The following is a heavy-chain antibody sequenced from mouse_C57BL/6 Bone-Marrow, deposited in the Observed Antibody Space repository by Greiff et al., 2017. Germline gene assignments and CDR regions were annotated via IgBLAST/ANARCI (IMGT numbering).Heavy chain of an antibody. V-gene: IGHV1-19*01. Sequence: VQLKESGPVLVKPGASVKMSCKASGYTFTDYYMNWVKQSHGKSLEWIGVINPYNGGTSYNQKFKGKATLTVDKSSSTAYMELNSLTSEDSAVYYCARGLGMYYFDYWGQGTTLTVSS. J-gene: IGHJ2*01. CDR1: GYTFTDYY. CDR2: INPYNGGT. CDR3: ARGLGMYYFDY. D-gene: IGHD4-1*01.